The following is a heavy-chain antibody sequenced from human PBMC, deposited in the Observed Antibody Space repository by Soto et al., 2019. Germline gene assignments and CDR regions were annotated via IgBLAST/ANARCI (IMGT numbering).Heavy chain of an antibody. V-gene: IGHV3-23*01. Sequence: EVQLLESGGGLVQPGGSLRLSCAASGFTFSTYAMSWVRQAPGKGLEWVSAISGSDSSTHYADVVKGRFTISKDKSKNTLYLEMNNLRAEDTAVYYCAKAYFGVVIVFDYWGQGTLVTVSS. CDR2: ISGSDSST. D-gene: IGHD3-3*01. CDR3: AKAYFGVVIVFDY. J-gene: IGHJ4*02. CDR1: GFTFSTYA.